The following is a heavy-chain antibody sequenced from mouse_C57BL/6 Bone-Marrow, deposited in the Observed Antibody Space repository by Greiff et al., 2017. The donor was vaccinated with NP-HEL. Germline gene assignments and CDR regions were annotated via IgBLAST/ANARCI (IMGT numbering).Heavy chain of an antibody. CDR2: ISYSGST. D-gene: IGHD1-1*01. CDR1: GYSITSDY. V-gene: IGHV3-8*01. Sequence: EVKLQESGPGLAKPSQTLSLTCSVTGYSITSDYWNWIRKFPGNKLEYMGYISYSGSTYYNPSLNSRISITRDTSKNQYYLQLNSVTTEDTATYYCARWPLYYGSSYWYFDVWGTGTTVTVSS. J-gene: IGHJ1*03. CDR3: ARWPLYYGSSYWYFDV.